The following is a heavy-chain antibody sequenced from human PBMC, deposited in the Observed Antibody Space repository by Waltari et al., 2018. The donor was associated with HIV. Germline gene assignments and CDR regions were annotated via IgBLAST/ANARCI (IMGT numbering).Heavy chain of an antibody. D-gene: IGHD3-16*01. CDR2: ISSSGSYI. CDR1: GFTFSIYS. Sequence: EVQLVESGGGLVKPGGSLRLSCAASGFTFSIYSMNWIRQAPGKGLEGVSSISSSGSYIYYKDSVKGRFTISRDNSLYLQMNSLRADDTAVYYCARDLGASNNYYYGMDVWGQGTTVTVSS. CDR3: ARDLGASNNYYYGMDV. J-gene: IGHJ6*02. V-gene: IGHV3-21*01.